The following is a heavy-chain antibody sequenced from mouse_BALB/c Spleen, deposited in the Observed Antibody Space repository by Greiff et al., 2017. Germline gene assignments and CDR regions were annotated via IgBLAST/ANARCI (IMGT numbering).Heavy chain of an antibody. CDR2: ILPGSGST. CDR1: GYTFSSYW. Sequence: VQLHQSGAELMKPGASVKISCKATGYTFSSYWIEWVKQRPGHGLEWIGEILPGSGSTNYNEKFKGKATFTADTSSNTAYMQLSSLTSEDSAVYYCARSYYGNYVGAMDYWGQGTSVTVSS. CDR3: ARSYYGNYVGAMDY. D-gene: IGHD2-1*01. J-gene: IGHJ4*01. V-gene: IGHV1-9*01.